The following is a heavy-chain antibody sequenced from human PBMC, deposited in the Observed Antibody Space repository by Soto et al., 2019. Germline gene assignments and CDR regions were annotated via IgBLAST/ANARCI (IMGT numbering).Heavy chain of an antibody. CDR3: AKGGRLPRLGPFDP. D-gene: IGHD2-15*01. CDR2: ISYDGSNT. CDR1: GFTFSSYS. V-gene: IGHV3-30*18. Sequence: GGSLRLSCAASGFTFSSYSMNWVRQAPGKGLEWVAVISYDGSNTCYADPVKGRFTISRDNSKNTLYLQMNSLRAEDTAVYYCAKGGRLPRLGPFDPWGQGTLVTVSS. J-gene: IGHJ5*02.